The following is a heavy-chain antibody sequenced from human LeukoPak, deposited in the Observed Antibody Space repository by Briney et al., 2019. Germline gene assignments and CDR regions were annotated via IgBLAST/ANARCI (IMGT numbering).Heavy chain of an antibody. D-gene: IGHD3-3*01. J-gene: IGHJ6*02. V-gene: IGHV3-74*01. CDR1: GFTFSGYW. Sequence: QAGGSLRLSGAASGFTFSGYWMHGVRQAPGKGRVWVSRINTDGSSTSYADSVKGRFTISRDNAKNTLYLQLNSLRAGDTAVYYCTRDQLRDFWSGFGSSDYYYGMDVWGQGATVTVSS. CDR2: INTDGSST. CDR3: TRDQLRDFWSGFGSSDYYYGMDV.